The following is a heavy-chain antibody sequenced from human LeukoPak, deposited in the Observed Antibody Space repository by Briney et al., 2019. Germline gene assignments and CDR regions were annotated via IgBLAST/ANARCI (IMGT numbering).Heavy chain of an antibody. D-gene: IGHD2-2*01. CDR1: GFTFSDYY. CDR3: ARAVPAAMFSYYFDY. Sequence: GGSLRLSCAASGFTFSDYYMSWIRQAPGKGLEWVSYISSSSSYTNYADSVKGRFTISRDNAKNSLYLQMNSLRAEDTAVYYCARAVPAAMFSYYFDYWGQETLVTVSS. J-gene: IGHJ4*02. CDR2: ISSSSSYT. V-gene: IGHV3-11*06.